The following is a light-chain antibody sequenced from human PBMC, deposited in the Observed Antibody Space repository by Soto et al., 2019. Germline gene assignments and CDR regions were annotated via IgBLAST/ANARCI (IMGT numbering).Light chain of an antibody. V-gene: IGKV4-1*01. CDR2: WAS. CDR1: QSILYSSNNKNQ. Sequence: DIVMTQSPDSLAVSLGERATINCKSSQSILYSSNNKNQLAWYQQKPGQPPKLLFYWASTRESGVPDRFSGSESGTDFTLTISSLQAEDVAVYYCQQYNSPPYTFGQGNKLEI. J-gene: IGKJ2*01. CDR3: QQYNSPPYT.